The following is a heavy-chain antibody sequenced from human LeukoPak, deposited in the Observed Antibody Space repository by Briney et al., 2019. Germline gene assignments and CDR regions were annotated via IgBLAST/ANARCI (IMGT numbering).Heavy chain of an antibody. D-gene: IGHD3-22*01. V-gene: IGHV3-21*01. CDR1: GFSFSSYN. J-gene: IGHJ4*02. Sequence: PGGSLRLSCAASGFSFSSYNMNWVRLTPGKGLEWVSSITSSSTYTFYADSVKGRFTISRDNAKNSLYLQMNSLRAEDTAVYYCARGGPYYYDSSGYSFYWGQGTLVTVSS. CDR3: ARGGPYYYDSSGYSFY. CDR2: ITSSSTYT.